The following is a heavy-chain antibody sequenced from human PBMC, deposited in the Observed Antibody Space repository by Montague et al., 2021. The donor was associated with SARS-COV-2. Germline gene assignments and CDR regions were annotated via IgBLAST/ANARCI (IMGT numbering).Heavy chain of an antibody. CDR3: ARAFNWSPDFDSSGSEAFDF. CDR1: GFPFSSYK. V-gene: IGHV3-48*02. Sequence: SLRLSCAASGFPFSSYKMIWVRQAPGMGLEWISYISSSSSSTYYADSVKGRFTISRDNAKNSLYLQMNSLRDEDTAVYYCARAFNWSPDFDSSGSEAFDFWGPGTMVTVSS. D-gene: IGHD3-22*01. J-gene: IGHJ3*01. CDR2: ISSSSSST.